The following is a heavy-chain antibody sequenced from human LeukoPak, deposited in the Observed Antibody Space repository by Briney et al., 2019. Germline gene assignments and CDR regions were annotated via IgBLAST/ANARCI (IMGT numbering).Heavy chain of an antibody. V-gene: IGHV3-48*03. CDR2: TSRGGSDI. J-gene: IGHJ4*02. CDR1: GSTFSKHE. CDR3: VRARLIRLENFFDY. D-gene: IGHD2-21*01. Sequence: GGSLRLSCVTSGSTFSKHEMNWVHQAPGKGLEWVAYTSRGGSDISYADSAKGRFTISSDIASNTLYLQMNSLRVEDTAVYFCVRARLIRLENFFDYWGRGTLVTVSS.